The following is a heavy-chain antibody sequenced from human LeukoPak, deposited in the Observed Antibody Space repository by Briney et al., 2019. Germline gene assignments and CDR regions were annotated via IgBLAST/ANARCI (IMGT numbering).Heavy chain of an antibody. Sequence: PGGSLRLSCAASGFTFSNYWMSWVRQAPGKGLEWVANIKQDRSEKYYVDSVKGRFTISRDNAKNSLYLQMNSLRADDTAVYYCARDYYYDSSGPTDYWGQGTLVTVSS. CDR3: ARDYYYDSSGPTDY. J-gene: IGHJ4*02. V-gene: IGHV3-7*01. CDR2: IKQDRSEK. CDR1: GFTFSNYW. D-gene: IGHD3-22*01.